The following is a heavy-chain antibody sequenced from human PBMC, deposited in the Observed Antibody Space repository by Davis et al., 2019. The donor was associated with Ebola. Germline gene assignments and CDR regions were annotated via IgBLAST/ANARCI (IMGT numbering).Heavy chain of an antibody. CDR2: INHSGST. CDR3: ARGDYIFDY. V-gene: IGHV4-34*01. J-gene: IGHJ4*02. CDR1: GGSSGGYY. Sequence: SETLSLTCAVYGGSSGGYYWSRIRQHHGHGLEWIGEINHSGSTNYNPSLKSRVTISVDTSKHQFSLKLSSVTASDTAVYYCARGDYIFDYWCQGTLVTVSS. D-gene: IGHD4-11*01.